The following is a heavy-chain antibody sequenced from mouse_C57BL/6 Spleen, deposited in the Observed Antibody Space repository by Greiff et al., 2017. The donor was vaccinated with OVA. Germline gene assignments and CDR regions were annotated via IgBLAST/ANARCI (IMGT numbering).Heavy chain of an antibody. CDR1: GFSLTSYG. D-gene: IGHD4-1*01. J-gene: IGHJ4*01. V-gene: IGHV2-6*03. Sequence: QVQLKQSGPGLVAPSQSLSITCTVSGFSLTSYGVHWVRQPPGKGLEWLVVIWSDGSTTYNSALKSRLSISKDNSKIQVFLKMNSLQTDDTAMYYCARLGRRDYYAMDYWGQGTSVTVSS. CDR2: IWSDGST. CDR3: ARLGRRDYYAMDY.